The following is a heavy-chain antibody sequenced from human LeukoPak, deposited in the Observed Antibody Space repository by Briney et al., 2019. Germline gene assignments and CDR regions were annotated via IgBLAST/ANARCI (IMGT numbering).Heavy chain of an antibody. CDR1: GFTFTIYT. CDR3: ARGLRRGDY. J-gene: IGHJ4*02. Sequence: GGSLRLSCAASGFTFTIYTTNWVRQAPGRGLEWVSSISSTGNNIYYADSVKGRFTISRDNAKVSLYLEMNSLRAEDTAVYYCARGLRRGDYWGQGTLVTVSS. V-gene: IGHV3-21*01. D-gene: IGHD4-17*01. CDR2: ISSTGNNI.